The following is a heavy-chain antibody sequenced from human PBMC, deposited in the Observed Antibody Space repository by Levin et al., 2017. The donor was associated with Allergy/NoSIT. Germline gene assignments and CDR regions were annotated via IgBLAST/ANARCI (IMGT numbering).Heavy chain of an antibody. CDR2: IRSKANSYAT. Sequence: GGSLRLSCAASGFIFSGSAMNWVRQASGKGPEWVGRIRSKANSYATEYTASVKGRFTISRDDSKKTAYLHMNNLKTEDTAVYYCTISHRWTSDYWGQGTLVTVSS. J-gene: IGHJ4*02. CDR1: GFIFSGSA. D-gene: IGHD1-1*01. V-gene: IGHV3-73*01. CDR3: TISHRWTSDY.